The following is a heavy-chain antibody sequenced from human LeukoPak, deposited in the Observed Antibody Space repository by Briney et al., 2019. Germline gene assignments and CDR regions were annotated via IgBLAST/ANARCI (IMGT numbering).Heavy chain of an antibody. J-gene: IGHJ3*02. CDR3: AGVASFDILTGYNAFDI. D-gene: IGHD3-9*01. V-gene: IGHV3-48*04. Sequence: GGSLRLSCAASGFTFSSYSMNWVRQAPGKGLEWVSYISSSSSTIYYADSVKGRFTISRDNAKNSLYLQMNSLRAEDTAVYYCAGVASFDILTGYNAFDIWGQGTMVTVSS. CDR2: ISSSSSTI. CDR1: GFTFSSYS.